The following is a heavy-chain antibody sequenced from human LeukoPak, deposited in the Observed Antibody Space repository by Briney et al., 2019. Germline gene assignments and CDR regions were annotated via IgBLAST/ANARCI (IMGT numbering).Heavy chain of an antibody. V-gene: IGHV3-48*01. Sequence: GGSLRLSCAASGFTFSSYSMNWVRQAPGKGLEWVSYISSSSSTIYYADSVKGRFTISRDNAKNSLYLQMNSLRAEDTAVYYCAREVVPAALYYYYYMDVWGKGTTVTVSS. CDR1: GFTFSSYS. D-gene: IGHD2-2*01. CDR3: AREVVPAALYYYYYMDV. CDR2: ISSSSSTI. J-gene: IGHJ6*03.